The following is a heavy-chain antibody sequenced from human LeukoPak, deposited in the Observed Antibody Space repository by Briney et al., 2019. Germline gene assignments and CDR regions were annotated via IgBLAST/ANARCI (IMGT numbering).Heavy chain of an antibody. V-gene: IGHV4-59*01. J-gene: IGHJ4*02. D-gene: IGHD5-24*01. CDR2: IYYSGST. CDR3: ARDLDGYSYFDF. CDR1: GGSIISYY. Sequence: PSETLSLPCTVSGGSIISYYWSWIRQPPGKGLEWIGYIYYSGSTNYNPSLKSRVTISLDTSKNQFSLKLSSVTAADTAVYYCARDLDGYSYFDFWGQGTLVTVSS.